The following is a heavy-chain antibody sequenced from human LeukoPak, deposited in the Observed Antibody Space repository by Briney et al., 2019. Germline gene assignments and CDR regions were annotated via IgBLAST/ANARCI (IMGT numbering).Heavy chain of an antibody. CDR2: IYYSGST. CDR1: GGSISSGGYS. D-gene: IGHD4-17*01. CDR3: ARVYGDYLSYWYFDL. J-gene: IGHJ2*01. V-gene: IGHV4-31*03. Sequence: SQTLSLTCTVSGGSISSGGYSWSWIRQHPGKGLEWIGYIYYSGSTYYNPSLKSRVTISVDTSKNQFSLKLSSVTAADTAVYYCARVYGDYLSYWYFDLWGRGTLVTVSS.